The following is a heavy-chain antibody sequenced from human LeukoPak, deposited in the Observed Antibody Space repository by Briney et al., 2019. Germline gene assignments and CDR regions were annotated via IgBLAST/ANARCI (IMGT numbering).Heavy chain of an antibody. CDR3: VGGYYTAVGDY. J-gene: IGHJ4*02. CDR2: ISSSGSTI. Sequence: GGSLRLSCAASGFTFSSYEMNWVRQAPGKGLEWVSYISSSGSTIYYADSVKGRFTISRDNVKNSLYLQMNSLRAEDTAVYYCVGGYYTAVGDYWGQGTLVTVSS. D-gene: IGHD3-22*01. CDR1: GFTFSSYE. V-gene: IGHV3-48*03.